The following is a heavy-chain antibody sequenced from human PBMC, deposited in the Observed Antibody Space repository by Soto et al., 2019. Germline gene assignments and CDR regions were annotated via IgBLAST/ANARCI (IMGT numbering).Heavy chain of an antibody. V-gene: IGHV1-69*06. CDR2: IIPLFGTT. CDR1: GGTFNNYA. CDR3: ARLIGEGYSGTYGLDY. Sequence: QVQLVQSGAEVKKPGSSVNVSCKTSGGTFNNYAISWVRQAPGQGLEWMGGIIPLFGTTHYAQKFQGRVTITADKSTSTAYMELSSLRSDDTAVYYCARLIGEGYSGTYGLDYWGQGTLVNVSS. J-gene: IGHJ4*02. D-gene: IGHD1-26*01.